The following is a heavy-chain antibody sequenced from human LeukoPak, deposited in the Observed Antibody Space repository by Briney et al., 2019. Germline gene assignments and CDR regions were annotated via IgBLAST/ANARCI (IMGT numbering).Heavy chain of an antibody. J-gene: IGHJ4*02. CDR3: ARRGYTFDY. CDR1: GFAFSSYW. V-gene: IGHV3-7*01. D-gene: IGHD5-24*01. CDR2: IKPDGSEK. Sequence: PGGSLRLSCVASGFAFSSYWMSWVRQAPGKGLEWVANIKPDGSEKNYVDSVRGRFTISRDNAKSSVFLQMNSLRAEDTAVYYCARRGYTFDYWGLGTLVTVSS.